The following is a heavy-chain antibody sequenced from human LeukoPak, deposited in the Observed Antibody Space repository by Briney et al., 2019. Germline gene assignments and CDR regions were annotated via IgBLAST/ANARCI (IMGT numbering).Heavy chain of an antibody. CDR1: GYTFTSYD. D-gene: IGHD6-19*01. CDR3: ARDSSGWYSLNPRAFDY. CDR2: MNPNSGNT. V-gene: IGHV1-8*01. Sequence: ASVKVSCKASGYTFTSYDINWVRQATGQGLEWMGWMNPNSGNTGYAQKFQGWVTMTRDTSISTAYMELSRLRSDDTAVYYCARDSSGWYSLNPRAFDYWGQGTLVTVSS. J-gene: IGHJ4*02.